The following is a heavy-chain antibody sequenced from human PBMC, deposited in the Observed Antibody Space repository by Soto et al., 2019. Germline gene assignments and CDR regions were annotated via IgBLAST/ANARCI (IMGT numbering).Heavy chain of an antibody. CDR1: GFTFNTYA. V-gene: IGHV3-64*01. CDR2: INNNGGST. CDR3: ARGSSHWWTYYFDY. Sequence: GGSLRLSCAASGFTFNTYAMYWVRQAPGKGLEYISAINNNGGSTYYASSLKGRFTISRDNSKNTLFLQMGSLRPEDTAVYYCARGSSHWWTYYFDYWGQGTLVTVSS. J-gene: IGHJ4*02. D-gene: IGHD2-8*02.